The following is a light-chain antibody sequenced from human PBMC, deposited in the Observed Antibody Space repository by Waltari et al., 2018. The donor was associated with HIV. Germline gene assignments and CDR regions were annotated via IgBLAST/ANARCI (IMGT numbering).Light chain of an antibody. Sequence: EIVLTQSPATLSLSPGEGATLSCKASQNVLNYIALYQLKPGQVPRLLVHDASKSATGVPVRFSGSGSETNFTLTISGLESEDVAIYYCQQREAWPPTFGGGTKVEIK. CDR2: DAS. CDR1: QNVLNY. CDR3: QQREAWPPT. V-gene: IGKV3-11*01. J-gene: IGKJ4*01.